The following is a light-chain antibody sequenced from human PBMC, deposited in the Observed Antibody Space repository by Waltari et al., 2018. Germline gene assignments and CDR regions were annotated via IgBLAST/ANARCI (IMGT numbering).Light chain of an antibody. Sequence: VMTQSPATLSLSPGVRATLSCRASQGVSSFLAWHQQKPGQAPRLLIYGASTRGTGIPPWFSGSGSETEDDLNNSSLKAEDGAVEFGQQYKDWPPRKFGGGTKVAIK. CDR1: QGVSSF. CDR2: GAS. V-gene: IGKV3-15*01. J-gene: IGKJ4*02. CDR3: QQYKDWPPRK.